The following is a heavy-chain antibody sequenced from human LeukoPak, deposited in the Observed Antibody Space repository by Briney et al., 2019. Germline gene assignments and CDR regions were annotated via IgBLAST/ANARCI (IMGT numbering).Heavy chain of an antibody. J-gene: IGHJ4*02. D-gene: IGHD3-10*01. Sequence: ASVKVSCKASGYTFTTYDINWVRQASGQGLEWMGWMSPHSGNTGYAQKFQGRVTMTRDTSINTAYMELSSLTSDDTAVYYCTRAPVPGNYWGQGTLVTVSS. CDR3: TRAPVPGNY. CDR2: MSPHSGNT. V-gene: IGHV1-8*01. CDR1: GYTFTTYD.